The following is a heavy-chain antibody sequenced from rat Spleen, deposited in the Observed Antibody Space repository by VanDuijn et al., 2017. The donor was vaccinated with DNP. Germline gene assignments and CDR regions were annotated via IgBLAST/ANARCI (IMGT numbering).Heavy chain of an antibody. V-gene: IGHV5-7*01. J-gene: IGHJ3*01. Sequence: EVQLVESGGGLVQPGRSMKLSCAISGFTFSNYDMAWVRQAPKKGLECVATITFDGSNIYYRDSVKGRFTISRDNAKDTLYLQGDSLRSEDTATYYCVRPLGYSSYGFAYWGQGTLVTVSS. CDR1: GFTFSNYD. CDR3: VRPLGYSSYGFAY. D-gene: IGHD1-2*01. CDR2: ITFDGSNI.